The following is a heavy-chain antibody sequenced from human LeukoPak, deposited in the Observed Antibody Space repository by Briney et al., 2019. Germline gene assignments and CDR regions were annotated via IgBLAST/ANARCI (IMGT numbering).Heavy chain of an antibody. CDR1: GYTFTCYY. J-gene: IGHJ4*02. CDR2: INPNSGGT. V-gene: IGHV1-2*02. D-gene: IGHD3-22*01. Sequence: GASVKVSCKASGYTFTCYYMHWVRQAPGQGLEWMGWINPNSGGTNYAQKFQGRVTMTRDTSISTAYMELSRLRSDDTAVYYCAPSRGIHYYDSTLDYWGQGTLVTVSS. CDR3: APSRGIHYYDSTLDY.